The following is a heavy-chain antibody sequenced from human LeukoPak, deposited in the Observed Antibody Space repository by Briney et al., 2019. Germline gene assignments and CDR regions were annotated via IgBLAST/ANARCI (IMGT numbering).Heavy chain of an antibody. J-gene: IGHJ5*02. CDR3: ARGREYCGGDCYNWFDP. Sequence: PGGSLRLSCAASGFTFSSYWMHWVRQAPGKGLVWVSRIDTDGSDTSYADSVKGRFTISRDNAKNTLYLQMNSLRAEDTAVYYCARGREYCGGDCYNWFDPWGQGTLVTVSS. CDR2: IDTDGSDT. D-gene: IGHD2-21*02. V-gene: IGHV3-74*01. CDR1: GFTFSSYW.